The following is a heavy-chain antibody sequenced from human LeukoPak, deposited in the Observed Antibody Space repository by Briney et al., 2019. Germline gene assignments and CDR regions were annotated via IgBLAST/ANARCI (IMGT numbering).Heavy chain of an antibody. CDR2: IYWNDDK. Sequence: SGPTLVNPTQTLTLTCTFSGFSLSTSGVGVGWIRQPPGKALEWLALIYWNDDKRYSPSLKSRLTITKDTSKNQVVLTMTNMDPVDTATYYCAHRVDSSSWWGDTSYYFDYWGQGTLVTVSS. D-gene: IGHD6-13*01. CDR1: GFSLSTSGVG. J-gene: IGHJ4*02. CDR3: AHRVDSSSWWGDTSYYFDY. V-gene: IGHV2-5*01.